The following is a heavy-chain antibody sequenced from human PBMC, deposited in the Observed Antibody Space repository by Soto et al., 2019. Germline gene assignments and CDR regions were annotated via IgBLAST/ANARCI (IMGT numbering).Heavy chain of an antibody. CDR2: INPSGARI. Sequence: ASVKVSCKASGYTFTSYYMHWVRQAPGQGLEWMGVINPSGARITYAQNFHGRVTMTRDTSTSTVFMELSSLRSEDTAVYYCAREAIAVAGRDFYKGMDVWGQGTTVTVSS. D-gene: IGHD6-19*01. J-gene: IGHJ6*02. V-gene: IGHV1-46*01. CDR3: AREAIAVAGRDFYKGMDV. CDR1: GYTFTSYY.